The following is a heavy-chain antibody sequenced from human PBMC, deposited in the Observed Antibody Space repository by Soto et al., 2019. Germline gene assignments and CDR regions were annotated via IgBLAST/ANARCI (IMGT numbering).Heavy chain of an antibody. J-gene: IGHJ5*01. CDR3: ARPPRTTGWFDS. CDR1: GGSISSGGYS. V-gene: IGHV4-30-2*01. Sequence: PSETLSLTCAVSGGSISSGGYSWSWIRQPPGKGLEWIGYIYHSGSTYYNPSLKSRVTISVDRSKNQFSLKLSSVTAADTAVYYCARPPRTTGWFDSWGQGTLVTVSS. CDR2: IYHSGST. D-gene: IGHD1-7*01.